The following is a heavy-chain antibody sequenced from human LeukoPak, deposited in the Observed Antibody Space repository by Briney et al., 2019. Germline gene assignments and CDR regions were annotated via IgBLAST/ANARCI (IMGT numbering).Heavy chain of an antibody. CDR1: GFTFWSYG. Sequence: GGSLRLSCAATGFTFWSYGMHWVRQAPGKGLEWVAVVSYDGSNKNYADSVKGRFTISRDNSKNTLYLQLNSLRVEDTAVYYCAKDRRMMSSYYGMDVWAKGPRSPSP. J-gene: IGHJ6*02. CDR2: VSYDGSNK. CDR3: AKDRRMMSSYYGMDV. D-gene: IGHD3-16*01. V-gene: IGHV3-30*18.